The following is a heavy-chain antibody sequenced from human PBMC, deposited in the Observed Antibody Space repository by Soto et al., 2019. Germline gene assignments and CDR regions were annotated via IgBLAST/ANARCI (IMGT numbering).Heavy chain of an antibody. J-gene: IGHJ6*02. CDR1: GFTFSSYG. CDR2: IWYDGSNK. Sequence: QVQLVESGGGVVQPGRSLRLSCAASGFTFSSYGMHWVRQAPGKGLEWVAVIWYDGSNKYYADSVKGRFTISRDNSKNTLYLQMNSLRAEDTAVYYCARDNPEAEVDVWGQGTTVTVSS. V-gene: IGHV3-33*01. CDR3: ARDNPEAEVDV.